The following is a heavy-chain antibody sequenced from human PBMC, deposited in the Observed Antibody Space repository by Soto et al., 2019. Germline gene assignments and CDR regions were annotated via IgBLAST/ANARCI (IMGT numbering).Heavy chain of an antibody. CDR2: IIPILGIA. CDR3: ARDRVGATGYFDY. J-gene: IGHJ4*02. D-gene: IGHD1-26*01. V-gene: IGHV1-69*04. Sequence: GASVKVSCKASGGTFSSYTISWVRQAPGQGLEWMGRIIPILGIANYAQKFQGRVTITADKSTSTAYMELSSLRSEDTAVYYCARDRVGATGYFDYWGQGTLVTVSS. CDR1: GGTFSSYT.